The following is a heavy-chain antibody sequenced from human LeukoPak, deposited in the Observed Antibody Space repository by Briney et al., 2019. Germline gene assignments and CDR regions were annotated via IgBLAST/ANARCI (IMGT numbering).Heavy chain of an antibody. CDR2: ISGSSSTI. V-gene: IGHV3-48*04. CDR1: GFTFSSYS. D-gene: IGHD6-13*01. CDR3: ASDGGYSSSWYIFDY. J-gene: IGHJ4*01. Sequence: GGSLRLSCAASGFTFSSYSMDWVRQAPGKGLEWISYISGSSSTIYYADSVKGRFTISRDNTKNSLYLQMNSLRAEDMAVYYCASDGGYSSSWYIFDYWGHGTLVTVSS.